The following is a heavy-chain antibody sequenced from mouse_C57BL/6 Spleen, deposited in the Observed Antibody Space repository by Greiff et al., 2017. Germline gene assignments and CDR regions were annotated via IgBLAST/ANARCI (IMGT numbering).Heavy chain of an antibody. Sequence: LQQPGAELVKPGASVKMSRKASGYTFTSYWITWVKQRPGQGLEWIGDIYPGSGSTNYNEKFKSKATLTVDTSSSTAYMQLSSLTSEDSAVYYCARRGHYYGSSYYFDDWGQGTTLTVSS. J-gene: IGHJ2*01. V-gene: IGHV1-55*01. CDR1: GYTFTSYW. CDR2: IYPGSGST. D-gene: IGHD1-1*01. CDR3: ARRGHYYGSSYYFDD.